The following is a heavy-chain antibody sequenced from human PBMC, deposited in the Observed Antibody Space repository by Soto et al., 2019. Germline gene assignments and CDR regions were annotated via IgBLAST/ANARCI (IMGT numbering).Heavy chain of an antibody. CDR3: ARAGVYCISTSCYVDV. Sequence: GESLKISCKGSGYSFTSYWIGWVRQMPGKGLEWMGIIYPGDSDTRYSPSFQGQVTISADKSISTAYLQWSSLKASDTAMYYYARAGVYCISTSCYVDVWGQGTTVTVSS. V-gene: IGHV5-51*01. J-gene: IGHJ6*02. CDR1: GYSFTSYW. D-gene: IGHD2-2*01. CDR2: IYPGDSDT.